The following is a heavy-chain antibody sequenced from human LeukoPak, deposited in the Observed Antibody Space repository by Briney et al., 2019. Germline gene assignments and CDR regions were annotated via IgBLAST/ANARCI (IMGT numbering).Heavy chain of an antibody. CDR1: GFTFSSYS. CDR3: AGGIAAAQYLDY. V-gene: IGHV3-21*01. Sequence: PGGSLRLSCAASGFTFSSYSMNWVRQAPGKGLEWVSSISSSSGYIYYADSVKGRFTISGDNAKNSLYLQMNSLRAEDTAAYYCAGGIAAAQYLDYWGQGTLVTVSS. J-gene: IGHJ4*02. D-gene: IGHD6-13*01. CDR2: ISSSSGYI.